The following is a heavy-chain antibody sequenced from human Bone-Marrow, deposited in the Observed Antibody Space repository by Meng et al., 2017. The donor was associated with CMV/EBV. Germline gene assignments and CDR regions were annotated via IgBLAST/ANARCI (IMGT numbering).Heavy chain of an antibody. V-gene: IGHV3-53*01. CDR3: ARLTILKDDWLDP. CDR2: IYSGGST. D-gene: IGHD3-3*01. J-gene: IGHJ5*02. CDR1: GFTVSSNY. Sequence: GESLKIPCAASGFTVSSNYMSWVRQAPGKGLEGVSVIYSGGSTYYADYVKGRFTISRDNSKNTLYLQMNSLRAEDTAVYYCARLTILKDDWLDPWGQGTLVTVSS.